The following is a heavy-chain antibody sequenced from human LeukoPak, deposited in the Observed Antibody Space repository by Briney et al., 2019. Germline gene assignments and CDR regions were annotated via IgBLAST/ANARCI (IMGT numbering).Heavy chain of an antibody. D-gene: IGHD3-3*01. Sequence: GSSVKVSCKASGGTFSSYAISWVRQAPGQGLEWMGRIIPIFGTANYAQKFQGRVTITTDESTSTAYMELSSLRSEDTAVYYCARNSYYDFWSGYYTRWFDPWGQGTLVTVSS. V-gene: IGHV1-69*05. CDR2: IIPIFGTA. J-gene: IGHJ5*02. CDR3: ARNSYYDFWSGYYTRWFDP. CDR1: GGTFSSYA.